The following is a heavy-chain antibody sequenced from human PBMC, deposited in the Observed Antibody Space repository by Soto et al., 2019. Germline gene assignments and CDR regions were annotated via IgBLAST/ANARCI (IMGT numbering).Heavy chain of an antibody. J-gene: IGHJ4*02. CDR1: GDTFSFYT. CDR3: AASYGSGYRAFDY. V-gene: IGHV1-69*02. D-gene: IGHD3-10*01. Sequence: QVQLVQSGAELKKPGSSVKVSCKASGDTFSFYTINWVRQAPGLGLEWMGRVNPILSMSNYAQKFQGRVTMTADKAASTAYMGLRSLRSEDTAFYYCAASYGSGYRAFDYWGQGALVTVSS. CDR2: VNPILSMS.